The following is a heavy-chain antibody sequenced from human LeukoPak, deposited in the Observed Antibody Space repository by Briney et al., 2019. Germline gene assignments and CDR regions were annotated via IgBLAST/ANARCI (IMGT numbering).Heavy chain of an antibody. J-gene: IGHJ6*02. CDR1: GFTFSSYE. CDR3: AKDRAGDYGYYYYGMDV. CDR2: IAYDGSNK. Sequence: PGGSLRLSCAASGFTFSSYEMNWVRQAPGKGLEWVAVIAYDGSNKYYADSVKGRFTISRDNSKNTLYLQMNSLRAEDTAVYYCAKDRAGDYGYYYYGMDVWGQGTTVTVSS. V-gene: IGHV3-30*18. D-gene: IGHD4-17*01.